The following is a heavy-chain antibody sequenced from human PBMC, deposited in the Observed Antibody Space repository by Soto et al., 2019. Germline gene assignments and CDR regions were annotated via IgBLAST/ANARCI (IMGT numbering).Heavy chain of an antibody. J-gene: IGHJ3*02. V-gene: IGHV3-9*01. CDR3: AKDPGMTTVTPDGHGAFDI. Sequence: GGSLRLSCAASGFTFDDYAMHWVRQAPGKGLEWASGISWNSGSIGYADSVKGRFTISRDNAKNSLYLQMNSLRAEDTALYYCAKDPGMTTVTPDGHGAFDIWGQGTMVTVSS. CDR2: ISWNSGSI. CDR1: GFTFDDYA. D-gene: IGHD4-17*01.